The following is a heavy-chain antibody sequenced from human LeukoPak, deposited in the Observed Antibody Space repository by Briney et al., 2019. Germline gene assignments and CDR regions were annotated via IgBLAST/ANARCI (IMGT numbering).Heavy chain of an antibody. V-gene: IGHV3-48*03. Sequence: PGGSLRLSCAASGFTFSSYEMNWVRQAPGKGLEWVSYISSSGSTIYYADSVKGRFTISRDNAKNSLYLQMNSLRAEDTAVYYYARERLYGAGSTWFDPWGQGTLVTVSS. CDR1: GFTFSSYE. D-gene: IGHD3-10*01. CDR2: ISSSGSTI. J-gene: IGHJ5*02. CDR3: ARERLYGAGSTWFDP.